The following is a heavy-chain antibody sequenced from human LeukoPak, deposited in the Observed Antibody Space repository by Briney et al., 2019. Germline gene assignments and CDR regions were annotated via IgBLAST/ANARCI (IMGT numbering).Heavy chain of an antibody. D-gene: IGHD4-17*01. V-gene: IGHV3-48*04. J-gene: IGHJ4*02. CDR1: GFTFSSYS. CDR3: AREIGTTVDY. Sequence: TGGSLRLSCAASGFTFSSYSMNWVRQAPGKGLEWVSYISSSSSTIYYADSVKGRFTISRDNAKNSLYLQMNSLRAEDTAVYYCAREIGTTVDYWGQGTLVTVSS. CDR2: ISSSSSTI.